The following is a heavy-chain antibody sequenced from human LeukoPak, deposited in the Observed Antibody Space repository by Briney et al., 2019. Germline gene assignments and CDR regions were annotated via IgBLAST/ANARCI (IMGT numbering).Heavy chain of an antibody. V-gene: IGHV4-39*07. Sequence: SETLSLTCTVSGGSISSSSYYWGWIRQPPGEGLEWIGNIYYSGSTYYNPSLKSRVTISVDTSKNQFSLKLRFVTAADTAVYYCARDRWGYSYGWGAFDIWGQGTMVTVSS. D-gene: IGHD5-18*01. CDR3: ARDRWGYSYGWGAFDI. J-gene: IGHJ3*02. CDR1: GGSISSSSYY. CDR2: IYYSGST.